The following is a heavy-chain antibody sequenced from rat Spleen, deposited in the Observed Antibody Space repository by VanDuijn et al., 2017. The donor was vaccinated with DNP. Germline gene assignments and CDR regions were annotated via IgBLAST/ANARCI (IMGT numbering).Heavy chain of an antibody. Sequence: EVQLVESGGGLVQPGRSLKLSCAASGFTFSDYYMAWVRQAPKKGLEWVATIIYDGSRTYYRDSVKGRFTISRDNAKSTLYLQMDSLRSEDTATYYCTRLAILRVYLRYYFDYWGQGVMVTVSS. V-gene: IGHV5-7*01. D-gene: IGHD1-9*01. CDR3: TRLAILRVYLRYYFDY. J-gene: IGHJ2*01. CDR1: GFTFSDYY. CDR2: IIYDGSRT.